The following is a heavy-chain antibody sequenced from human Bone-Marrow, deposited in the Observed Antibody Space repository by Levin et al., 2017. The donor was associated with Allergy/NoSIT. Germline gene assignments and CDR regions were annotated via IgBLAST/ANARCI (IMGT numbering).Heavy chain of an antibody. J-gene: IGHJ4*02. CDR1: GFTFSSYT. CDR2: LSYDGVIE. V-gene: IGHV3-30*04. CDR3: ARDLRFEIDYYDATALWGLDY. Sequence: GGSLRLSCAASGFTFSSYTMHWVRQAPGKGPEWVALLSYDGVIEHHVDSVKGRFTISRDNSQNTLYLQMNSLRAEDTAIYYCARDLRFEIDYYDATALWGLDYWGQGALVTVSS. D-gene: IGHD3-22*01.